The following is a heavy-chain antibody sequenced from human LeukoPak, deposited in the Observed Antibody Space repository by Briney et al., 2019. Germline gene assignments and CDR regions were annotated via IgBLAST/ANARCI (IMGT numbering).Heavy chain of an antibody. Sequence: GGSLRLSCAASGFAFSNFAMAWVRQAPGKGLQWVSGISDSGAGTYYADSVKGRFTISRDNSKNTLYLQMNSLRAEDTAVYYCVSDLDRSDGLWGQGTMVTVSS. D-gene: IGHD2-8*01. CDR1: GFAFSNFA. V-gene: IGHV3-23*01. J-gene: IGHJ3*01. CDR2: ISDSGAGT. CDR3: VSDLDRSDGL.